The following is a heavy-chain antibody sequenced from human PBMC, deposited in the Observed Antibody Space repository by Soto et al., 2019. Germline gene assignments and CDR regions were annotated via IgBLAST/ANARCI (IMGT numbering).Heavy chain of an antibody. Sequence: ASVKVSCKASGGTFSSYAISWVRQAPGQGLEWMGWMNPNSGNTGYAQKFQGRVTMTRNTSISTAYMELSSLRSEDTAVYYCARERKGMDVWGQGTTVTVSS. J-gene: IGHJ6*02. CDR3: ARERKGMDV. V-gene: IGHV1-8*02. CDR1: GGTFSSYA. CDR2: MNPNSGNT.